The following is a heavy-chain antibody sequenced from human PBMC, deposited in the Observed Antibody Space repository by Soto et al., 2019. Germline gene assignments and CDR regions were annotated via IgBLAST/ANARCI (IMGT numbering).Heavy chain of an antibody. V-gene: IGHV3-23*01. CDR3: TKARSGSDWYREADY. J-gene: IGHJ4*02. D-gene: IGHD6-19*01. CDR1: GFTFSSYA. Sequence: EVQLLESGGGLVQPGESLRLSCAASGFTFSSYAMSWVRQAPGKGLEWVSVISGDGGATYYADSVKGRFTISRDDSKNTLSLQMNSLTAEDTAIYFCTKARSGSDWYREADYWGQGTLVTVSS. CDR2: ISGDGGAT.